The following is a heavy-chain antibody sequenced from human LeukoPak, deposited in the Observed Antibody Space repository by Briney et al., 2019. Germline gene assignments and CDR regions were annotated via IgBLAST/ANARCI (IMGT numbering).Heavy chain of an antibody. CDR2: IYASGST. CDR3: ARDFYGDDGHHPFDY. J-gene: IGHJ4*02. CDR1: GGSISNYY. D-gene: IGHD2/OR15-2a*01. V-gene: IGHV4-4*07. Sequence: SETLSLTCSVSGGSISNYYWNWLRQPAGKGLEWIGRIYASGSTKYNPSLKSRVTISMDKSKNHFSLNLKSVTAADTAFYYCARDFYGDDGHHPFDYWGQGIQVTVSS.